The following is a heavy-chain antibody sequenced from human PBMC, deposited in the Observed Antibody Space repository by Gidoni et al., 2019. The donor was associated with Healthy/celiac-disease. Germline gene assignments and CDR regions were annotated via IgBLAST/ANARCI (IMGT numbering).Heavy chain of an antibody. CDR1: GSTATSYN. Sequence: HGQLVHSGAEVMKPGTTVKVSCKASGSTATSYNMHWVLQSPGQGLEWMGIINHSGCSTSYVKKFQGRGTMTRDTSTSTVYMELSSLRSEDTAVYYCAKISRWYGVYWGQGTLVTVSS. V-gene: IGHV1-46*01. J-gene: IGHJ4*02. CDR3: AKISRWYGVY. CDR2: INHSGCST. D-gene: IGHD6-13*01.